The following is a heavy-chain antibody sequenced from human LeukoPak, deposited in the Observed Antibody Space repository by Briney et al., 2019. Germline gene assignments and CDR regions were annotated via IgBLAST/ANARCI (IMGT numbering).Heavy chain of an antibody. V-gene: IGHV3-23*01. CDR3: AKNTESQVIFRD. J-gene: IGHJ4*02. D-gene: IGHD2-15*01. CDR1: GFTFSSYA. Sequence: GGSLRLSCAASGFTFSSYAMSWVRQAPGKGLEWVSAISGSGGSTYYADSVKGRFTISRDNAKNSLDLQMNSLRAEDTAVYYCAKNTESQVIFRDWGQGTLVTVSS. CDR2: ISGSGGST.